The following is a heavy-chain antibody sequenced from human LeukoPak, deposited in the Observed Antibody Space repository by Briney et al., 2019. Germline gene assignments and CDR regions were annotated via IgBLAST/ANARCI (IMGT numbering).Heavy chain of an antibody. D-gene: IGHD1-26*01. V-gene: IGHV4-59*01. CDR3: ARGGQWAETNWFDP. Sequence: SETLSLTCTVSDGSISDYHWVWIRQPPGKGLEWIGDIYSSGHTDYTPSLRGRVSMSIDASRNHFSLKVDSVTTADTAVYYYARGGQWAETNWFDPWGRGILVSVS. J-gene: IGHJ5*02. CDR1: DGSISDYH. CDR2: IYSSGHT.